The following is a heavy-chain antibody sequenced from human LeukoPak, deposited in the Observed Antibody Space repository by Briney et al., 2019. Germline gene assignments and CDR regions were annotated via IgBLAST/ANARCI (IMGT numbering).Heavy chain of an antibody. Sequence: ASVKVSCKASGGTFSGYTISWVRQAPGQGLEWMGGIIPIFGTANYAQKFQGRATITADKSTSTVYMELSSLRSEDTAVYYCARGYCSGTSCSWFDPWGQGTLVTVSS. CDR1: GGTFSGYT. CDR3: ARGYCSGTSCSWFDP. CDR2: IIPIFGTA. J-gene: IGHJ5*02. D-gene: IGHD2-2*01. V-gene: IGHV1-69*06.